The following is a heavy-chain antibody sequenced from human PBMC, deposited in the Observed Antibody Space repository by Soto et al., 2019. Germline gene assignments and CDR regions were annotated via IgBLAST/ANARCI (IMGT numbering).Heavy chain of an antibody. CDR3: ARVRARIRLFNWFDP. D-gene: IGHD1-1*01. Sequence: QVQLQESGPGLVKPSQTLSLTCTVSGGSISSGGYYWSWIRQHPGKGLEWIGYIYYSGSTYYNPSLKSRVTISLDTSKNQFALKLSSVTAADTAVYYCARVRARIRLFNWFDPWGQGTLVTVSS. CDR1: GGSISSGGYY. J-gene: IGHJ5*02. CDR2: IYYSGST. V-gene: IGHV4-31*03.